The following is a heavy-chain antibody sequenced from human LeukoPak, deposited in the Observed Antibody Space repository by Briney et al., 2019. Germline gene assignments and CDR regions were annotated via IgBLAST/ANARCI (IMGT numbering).Heavy chain of an antibody. V-gene: IGHV4-34*08. CDR2: INHSGST. CDR1: GFTFSSYS. Sequence: GSLRLSCAASGFTFSSYSMNWVRQPPGKGLEWIGEINHSGSTNYNPSLKSRVTISVDTSKNQFSLKLSSVTAADTAVYYCAFFPVGIAASGTLYWGQGTLVTVSS. CDR3: AFFPVGIAASGTLY. J-gene: IGHJ4*02. D-gene: IGHD6-13*01.